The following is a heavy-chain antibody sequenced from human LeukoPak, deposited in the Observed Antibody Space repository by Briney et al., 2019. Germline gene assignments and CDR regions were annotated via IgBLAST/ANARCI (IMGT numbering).Heavy chain of an antibody. J-gene: IGHJ4*02. D-gene: IGHD1-7*01. CDR2: INHSGST. V-gene: IGHV4-39*07. CDR1: GGSISSSSYY. Sequence: SETLSLTCTVSGGSISSSSYYWSWIRQPPGKGLEWIGEINHSGSTNYNPSLKSRVTISVDTSKNQFSLKLSSVTAADTAVYYCAREGNWNYGYYWGQGTLVTVSS. CDR3: AREGNWNYGYY.